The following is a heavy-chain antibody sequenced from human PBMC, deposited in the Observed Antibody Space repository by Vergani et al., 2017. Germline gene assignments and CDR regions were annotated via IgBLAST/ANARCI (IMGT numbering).Heavy chain of an antibody. Sequence: VQLVESGGGVVQPGGSLRLSCTASGFTFSNYWMQWVRQAPGKGLMWVSRINSDGDSTIYADSVKGRFTISRDNAKNTLYLQMDSLSAEDTAVYYCARDGWELLDYFYYMDVWGKGTMVTVSS. D-gene: IGHD1-26*01. V-gene: IGHV3-74*01. CDR3: ARDGWELLDYFYYMDV. J-gene: IGHJ6*03. CDR1: GFTFSNYW. CDR2: INSDGDST.